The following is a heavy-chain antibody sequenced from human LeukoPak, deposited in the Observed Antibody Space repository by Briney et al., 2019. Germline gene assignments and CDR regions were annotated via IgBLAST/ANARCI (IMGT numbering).Heavy chain of an antibody. D-gene: IGHD2-2*01. J-gene: IGHJ6*02. V-gene: IGHV1-18*01. CDR1: GYTFTSYG. CDR3: AREWYCSSTSCRLSYYYGMDV. Sequence: ASVKVSCKASGYTFTSYGISWVRQAPGQGLEWMGWISAYNGNTNYAQKLQGRVTMTTDTSTSTAYMELRSLRSDDTAVYYCAREWYCSSTSCRLSYYYGMDVWGQGTTVTVSS. CDR2: ISAYNGNT.